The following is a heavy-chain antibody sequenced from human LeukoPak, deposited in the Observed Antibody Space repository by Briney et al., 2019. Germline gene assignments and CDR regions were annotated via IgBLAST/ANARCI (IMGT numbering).Heavy chain of an antibody. D-gene: IGHD6-6*01. Sequence: GASVKVSCKASGYTFTNYSISWVRQAPGQGLGWMGWISAYSGNTHYSHKLQGRVTMTTDTSTSTGYMELRSLRSDDTAVYYCASGRYSSSSPHYYYYYMDVWGKGTTVTVSS. CDR1: GYTFTNYS. V-gene: IGHV1-18*01. CDR2: ISAYSGNT. J-gene: IGHJ6*03. CDR3: ASGRYSSSSPHYYYYYMDV.